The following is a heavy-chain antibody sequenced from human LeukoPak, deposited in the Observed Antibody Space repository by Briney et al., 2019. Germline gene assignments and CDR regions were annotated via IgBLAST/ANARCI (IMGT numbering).Heavy chain of an antibody. CDR1: GGSISGYY. CDR3: ARGGSGNGYYFDY. J-gene: IGHJ4*02. V-gene: IGHV4-4*08. CDR2: IYASGNT. Sequence: SETLSLTRTVSGGSISGYYWGWIRQPPGKGLEWIAYIYASGNTNYNPSLKSRVTISVDTSKNEFSLKVRSVTAADTAVYYCARGGSGNGYYFDYWGQGTLVTVSS. D-gene: IGHD2-8*01.